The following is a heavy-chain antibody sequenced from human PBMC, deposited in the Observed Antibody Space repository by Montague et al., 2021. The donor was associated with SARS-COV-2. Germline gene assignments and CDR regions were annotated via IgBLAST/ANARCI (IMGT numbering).Heavy chain of an antibody. V-gene: IGHV4-34*01. D-gene: IGHD5-24*01. Sequence: SETLSLTCAVYGGSFHIFSWGWIRQSPGKGLEWIGEADHSGNTKYNPSLKSRVTISVDTSKNQFSLNLTSVTAADTAIYYCARGTRAVQITPGFRYWGQGTLVAVSS. CDR3: ARGTRAVQITPGFRY. CDR1: GGSFHIFS. J-gene: IGHJ4*02. CDR2: ADHSGNT.